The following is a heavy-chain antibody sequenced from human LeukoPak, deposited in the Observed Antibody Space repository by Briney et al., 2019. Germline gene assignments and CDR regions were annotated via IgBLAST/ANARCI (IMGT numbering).Heavy chain of an antibody. Sequence: GGSLRLSCAASGFTFSSYGMHWVRQAPGKGLEWVAFIRYDGSNKYYADSVKGRFTISRDNSKNTLYLQMNSLRAEDTAVYYCAKTNGLVDAFDIWGQGTMVTVSS. V-gene: IGHV3-30*02. CDR1: GFTFSSYG. CDR3: AKTNGLVDAFDI. CDR2: IRYDGSNK. D-gene: IGHD6-19*01. J-gene: IGHJ3*02.